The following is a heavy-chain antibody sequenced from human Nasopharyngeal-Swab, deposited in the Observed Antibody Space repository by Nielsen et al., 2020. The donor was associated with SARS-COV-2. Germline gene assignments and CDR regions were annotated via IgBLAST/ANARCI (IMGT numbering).Heavy chain of an antibody. V-gene: IGHV1-2*06. CDR3: ARDSPITGTTYDY. D-gene: IGHD1-7*01. CDR2: INPNSGGT. CDR1: GYTFTGYY. J-gene: IGHJ4*02. Sequence: ASVKVSCKASGYTFTGYYMHWVRQAPGQGLEWMGRINPNSGGTNYAQKFQGRVTMTRDTSISTAYMELSRLRSDDTAVYYCARDSPITGTTYDYWGQGTLVTVSS.